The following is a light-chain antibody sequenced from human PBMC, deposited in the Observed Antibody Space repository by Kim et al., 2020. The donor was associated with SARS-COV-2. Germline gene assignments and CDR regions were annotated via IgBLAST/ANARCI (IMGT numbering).Light chain of an antibody. Sequence: LSPGQTASITCSGDKMGDENVCWYHRKPGPSPLVVIYQDTKRSSVIPDRFSGSKSGNTATLTISGTQAMDEADYSCQVWDGSTVVFGGGTQLTVL. CDR1: KMGDEN. V-gene: IGLV3-1*01. J-gene: IGLJ2*01. CDR2: QDT. CDR3: QVWDGSTVV.